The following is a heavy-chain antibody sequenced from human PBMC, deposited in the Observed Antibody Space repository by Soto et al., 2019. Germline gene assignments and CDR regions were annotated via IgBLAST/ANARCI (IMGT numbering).Heavy chain of an antibody. CDR1: GYSISTGYY. V-gene: IGHV4-38-2*01. Sequence: PSETLSLTCAVSGYSISTGYYWGWIRQPPGKGLEWIGSIYHSGSTYYNPSLKSRVTISVDTSKNQFSLNLSSVTAADTAVYYCARSSYDDTSGYLNWFDPWGQGTLVTVSS. CDR3: ARSSYDDTSGYLNWFDP. D-gene: IGHD3-22*01. CDR2: IYHSGST. J-gene: IGHJ5*02.